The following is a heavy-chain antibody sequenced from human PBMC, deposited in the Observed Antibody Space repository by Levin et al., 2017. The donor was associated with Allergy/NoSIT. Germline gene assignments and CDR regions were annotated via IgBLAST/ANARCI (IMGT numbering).Heavy chain of an antibody. Sequence: SCAASGFTFSSYAMSWVRQAPGKGLEWVSAISGSGGSTYYADSVKGRFTISRDNSKNTLYLQMNSLRAEDTAVYYCAKDQADIVATSRFDPWGQGTLVTVSS. J-gene: IGHJ5*02. D-gene: IGHD5-12*01. CDR3: AKDQADIVATSRFDP. CDR2: ISGSGGST. V-gene: IGHV3-23*01. CDR1: GFTFSSYA.